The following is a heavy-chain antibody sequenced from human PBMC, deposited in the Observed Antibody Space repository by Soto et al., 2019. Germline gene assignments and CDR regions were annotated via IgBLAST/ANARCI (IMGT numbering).Heavy chain of an antibody. Sequence: SGGSLRLSCVASGFGFHTYWMHWVRQAPGEGLVWVSRMASGGTTINYADAVKGRFTISRDNAKNTLYLQMDSLRAEDTAVYYCATAGYYRFDFWGQGTLVTVSS. CDR3: ATAGYYRFDF. CDR2: MASGGTTI. CDR1: GFGFHTYW. J-gene: IGHJ4*02. V-gene: IGHV3-74*01. D-gene: IGHD3-10*01.